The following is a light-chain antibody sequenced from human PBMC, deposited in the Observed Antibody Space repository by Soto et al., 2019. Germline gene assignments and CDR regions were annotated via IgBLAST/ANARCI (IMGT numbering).Light chain of an antibody. J-gene: IGKJ3*01. V-gene: IGKV1-27*01. CDR1: QDMNNY. CDR2: AAS. CDR3: QKYNNGPPVT. Sequence: DIQMTQSPSSLSASVGDRVTITCRASQDMNNYLAWYQHKPGKPPKLLFYAASTLQSGVPSRFSGGGSGTDFTLTINSLQPEDVATYYCQKYNNGPPVTFGPGTKV.